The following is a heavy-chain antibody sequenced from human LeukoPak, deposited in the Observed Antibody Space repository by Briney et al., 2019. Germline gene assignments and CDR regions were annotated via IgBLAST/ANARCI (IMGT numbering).Heavy chain of an antibody. D-gene: IGHD2-2*01. CDR2: ISWNSGSI. CDR1: GFTFDDYA. J-gene: IGHJ4*02. Sequence: GGSLRLFCAASGFTFDDYAMHWVRQAPGKGLEWVSGISWNSGSIGYADSVKGRFTISRDNAKNSLYLQMNSLRAEDTALYYCAKASLRYCSSTSCYLFDYWGQGTLVTVSS. V-gene: IGHV3-9*01. CDR3: AKASLRYCSSTSCYLFDY.